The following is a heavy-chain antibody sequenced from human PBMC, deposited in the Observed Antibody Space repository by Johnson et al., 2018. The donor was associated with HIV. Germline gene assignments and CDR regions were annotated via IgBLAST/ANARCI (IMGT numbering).Heavy chain of an antibody. CDR3: AKGIAAPHDAFDI. Sequence: MQLVESGGGVVRPGGSLRLSCAASGFTSSNYMSWVRQAPGKGLEWVSAIYSGGSTYYAASVKGSFTISRDNSKNTLYLQMNSLRAEDTAVYYCAKGIAAPHDAFDIWGQGTMVTVSS. CDR2: IYSGGST. D-gene: IGHD6-6*01. V-gene: IGHV3-66*01. CDR1: GFTSSNY. J-gene: IGHJ3*02.